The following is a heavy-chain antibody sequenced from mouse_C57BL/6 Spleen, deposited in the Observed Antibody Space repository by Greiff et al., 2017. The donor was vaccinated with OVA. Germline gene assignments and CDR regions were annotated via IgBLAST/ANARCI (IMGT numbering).Heavy chain of an antibody. J-gene: IGHJ3*01. CDR3: TRSGDPAWFAY. V-gene: IGHV1-82*01. CDR1: GYAFSSSW. D-gene: IGHD3-1*01. Sequence: VKLVESGPELVTPGASVKISCKASGYAFSSSWMNWVKQRPGKGLEWIGRIYPGDGDTNYNGKFKGKATLTADKSASTAYMQLSSLTSEDSAVYFCTRSGDPAWFAYWGQGTLVTVAA. CDR2: IYPGDGDT.